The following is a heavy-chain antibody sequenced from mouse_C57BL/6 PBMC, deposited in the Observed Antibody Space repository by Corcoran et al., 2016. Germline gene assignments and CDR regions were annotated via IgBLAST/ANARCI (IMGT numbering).Heavy chain of an antibody. CDR1: GFSLSTSGMG. CDR3: ARTLSHYGSSYNYAMDY. D-gene: IGHD1-1*01. J-gene: IGHJ4*01. Sequence: QVTLKESGPGILQSSQTLSLTCSFSGFSLSTSGMGVSWIRQPSGKGLEWLAHIYWDDDKRYNPSLKSRLTISKDTSRNQVFLKITSVDTADTATYYCARTLSHYGSSYNYAMDYWGQGTSVTVSS. V-gene: IGHV8-12*01. CDR2: IYWDDDK.